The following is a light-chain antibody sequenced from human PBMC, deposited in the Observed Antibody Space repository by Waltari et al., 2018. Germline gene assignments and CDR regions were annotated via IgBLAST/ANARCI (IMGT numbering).Light chain of an antibody. V-gene: IGLV2-14*01. CDR3: SSFTSSSTWV. CDR1: TSDLGGHNY. J-gene: IGLJ3*02. Sequence: QSALTQPASVSGSPGQSITISCTGTTSDLGGHNYVSWYQQHPGKAPKLMIYDVSSRPSGVSNRFSGSKSGNTASLTISGLQAEDEADYYCSSFTSSSTWVFGGGTKLTVL. CDR2: DVS.